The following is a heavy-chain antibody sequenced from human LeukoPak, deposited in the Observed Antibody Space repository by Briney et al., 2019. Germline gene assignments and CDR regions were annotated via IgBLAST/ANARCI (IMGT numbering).Heavy chain of an antibody. J-gene: IGHJ5*02. Sequence: QPGGSLRLSCAASGFTFSSYGMSWVRQAPGKGLEWVSAISGSGGSTYYADSVKGRFTISRDNSKNTLYLQMNSLRAEDTAIYYCAKGAYSGYECEAWGQGTLVTVSS. CDR2: ISGSGGST. D-gene: IGHD5-12*01. CDR1: GFTFSSYG. V-gene: IGHV3-23*01. CDR3: AKGAYSGYECEA.